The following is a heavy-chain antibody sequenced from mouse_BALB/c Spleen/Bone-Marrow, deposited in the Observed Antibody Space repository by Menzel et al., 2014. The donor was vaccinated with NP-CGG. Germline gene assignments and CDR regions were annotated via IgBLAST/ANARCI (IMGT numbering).Heavy chain of an antibody. D-gene: IGHD2-5*01. J-gene: IGHJ4*01. CDR2: IDTANGNT. V-gene: IGHV14-3*02. CDR3: ARYSNGLMDY. CDR1: GFNIKDTY. Sequence: VQLQQSGAELVKLGASVKLSCTASGFNIKDTYMHWVKQRPEQGLEWIGRIDTANGNTKYDPKFQGKATITADTSSNTAYLQLSSLTSEDTAIYYCARYSNGLMDYWGQGTSVTVSS.